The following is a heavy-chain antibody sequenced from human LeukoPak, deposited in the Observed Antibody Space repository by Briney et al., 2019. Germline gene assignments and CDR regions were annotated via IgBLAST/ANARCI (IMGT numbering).Heavy chain of an antibody. V-gene: IGHV3-7*01. J-gene: IGHJ5*02. CDR2: IREDGNDT. Sequence: GGSLRLSCTASGFTFSNYWMTWVRQAPGKGLEWVARIREDGNDTFLVDSVKGRFTISRDNAKKTLYLQMNNLRVDDTAVYYCARDQSGTNLKIVPIGWFDTWGQGTLVSVSS. CDR3: ARDQSGTNLKIVPIGWFDT. CDR1: GFTFSNYW. D-gene: IGHD5-12*01.